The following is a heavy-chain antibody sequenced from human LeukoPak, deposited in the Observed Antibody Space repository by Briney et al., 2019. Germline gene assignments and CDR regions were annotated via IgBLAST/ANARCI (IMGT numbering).Heavy chain of an antibody. CDR2: ISYDGSSK. Sequence: PGRSLRLSCAASGFTFSSYGMHWVRQAPGKGLEWVAVISYDGSSKYYADSVKGRFTISRDNSKNTLYLQMNSLRAEDTAVYYCAKDMISYARINYYYGMDVWGQGTTVTVSS. D-gene: IGHD1-26*01. CDR3: AKDMISYARINYYYGMDV. CDR1: GFTFSSYG. J-gene: IGHJ6*02. V-gene: IGHV3-30*18.